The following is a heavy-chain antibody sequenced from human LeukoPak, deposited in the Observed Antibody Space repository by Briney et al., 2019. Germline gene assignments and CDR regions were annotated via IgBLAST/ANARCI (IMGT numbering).Heavy chain of an antibody. D-gene: IGHD2-2*02. CDR3: AKDWRSRYCSSTSCYSLDY. CDR1: GFTFSSYG. V-gene: IGHV3-30*02. J-gene: IGHJ4*02. CDR2: IRYDGSNK. Sequence: GRSLGLSCAASGFTFSSYGMHWVRQAPGKGLEWVAFIRYDGSNKYYADSVKGRFTISRDNSKNTLYLQMNSLRAEDTAVYYCAKDWRSRYCSSTSCYSLDYWGQGTLVTVSS.